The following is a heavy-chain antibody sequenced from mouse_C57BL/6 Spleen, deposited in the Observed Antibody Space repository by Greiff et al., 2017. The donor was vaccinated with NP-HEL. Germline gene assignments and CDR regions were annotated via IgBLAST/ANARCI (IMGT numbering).Heavy chain of an antibody. V-gene: IGHV5-9-1*02. CDR2: ISSGGDYI. CDR3: TREGGSSYWFAY. J-gene: IGHJ3*01. Sequence: EVKLVESGEGLVKPGGSLKLSCAASGFTFSSYAMSWVRQTPEKRLEWVAYISSGGDYIYYADTVKGRFTISRDNARNTLYLQMSSLKSEDTAMYYCTREGGSSYWFAYWGQGTLVTVSA. CDR1: GFTFSSYA. D-gene: IGHD1-1*01.